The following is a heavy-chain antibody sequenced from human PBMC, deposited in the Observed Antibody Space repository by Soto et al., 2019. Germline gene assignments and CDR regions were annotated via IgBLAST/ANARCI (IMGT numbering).Heavy chain of an antibody. CDR1: GFTFDDYG. V-gene: IGHV3-49*03. Sequence: SLRLSCTASGFTFDDYGLNWFRQAPGKGLEWVGFIRSKAYGWTTEYAASVKDKFTISRDDSKSIAYLQMNSLKTEDTAVYYCTRVGMYYYGSGSYTDYYYGMDVWGQGTTVTVSS. J-gene: IGHJ6*02. CDR2: IRSKAYGWTT. CDR3: TRVGMYYYGSGSYTDYYYGMDV. D-gene: IGHD3-10*01.